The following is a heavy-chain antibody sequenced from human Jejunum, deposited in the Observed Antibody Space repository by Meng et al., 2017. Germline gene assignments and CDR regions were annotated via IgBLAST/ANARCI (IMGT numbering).Heavy chain of an antibody. Sequence: GESLKISCSASGFTFSDYGMTWVRQAPGKGLEGVSFISGSGDITDYADSVKGRFTISRDNYKNTLYLQMNSLRAEDTAVYYCAKKSCSSSSCHRWFYWGHGNQVTGAS. D-gene: IGHD2-2*02. CDR1: GFTFSDYG. J-gene: IGHJ4*01. V-gene: IGHV3-23*01. CDR2: ISGSGDIT. CDR3: AKKSCSSSSCHRWFY.